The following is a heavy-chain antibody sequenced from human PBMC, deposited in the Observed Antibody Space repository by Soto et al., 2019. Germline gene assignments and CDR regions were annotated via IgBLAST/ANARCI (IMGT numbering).Heavy chain of an antibody. D-gene: IGHD3-10*01. Sequence: ASVKVSCKASGYTFTTYGISWVRQAPGQGLEWLGWINTHNGNTNYAQNHQGRVIMTADTSTNTAYMELRSLRSDDTAIYYCTREGSAPYYYYGMDAWGQGTTVTVSS. CDR2: INTHNGNT. V-gene: IGHV1-18*01. CDR3: TREGSAPYYYYGMDA. J-gene: IGHJ6*02. CDR1: GYTFTTYG.